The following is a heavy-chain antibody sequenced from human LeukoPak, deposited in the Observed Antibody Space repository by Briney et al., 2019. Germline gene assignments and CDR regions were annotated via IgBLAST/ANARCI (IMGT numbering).Heavy chain of an antibody. Sequence: SVKVSFKASGGTFSSYAISWVRQAPGQGREWMGGIIPIFGTANYAQKFQGRVTITADEATSTAYMELSSLRSEDTAVYYCARDPLGTTAAFDIWGQGTMVTVSS. CDR1: GGTFSSYA. CDR3: ARDPLGTTAAFDI. D-gene: IGHD1-1*01. J-gene: IGHJ3*02. V-gene: IGHV1-69*13. CDR2: IIPIFGTA.